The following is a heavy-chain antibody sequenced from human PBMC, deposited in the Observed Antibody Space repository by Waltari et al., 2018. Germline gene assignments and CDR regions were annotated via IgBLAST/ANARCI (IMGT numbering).Heavy chain of an antibody. D-gene: IGHD6-6*01. CDR2: MNPNSGNT. CDR1: GSTFTSYD. J-gene: IGHJ4*02. CDR3: ASPYSSSSGFAY. V-gene: IGHV1-8*01. Sequence: QVQLVQSGAEVKKPGASVKVSCKASGSTFTSYDINWVRQATGQGLEWMGWMNPNSGNTGYAQKFQGRVTMTRNTSISTAYMELSSLRSEDTAVYYCASPYSSSSGFAYWGQGTLVTVSS.